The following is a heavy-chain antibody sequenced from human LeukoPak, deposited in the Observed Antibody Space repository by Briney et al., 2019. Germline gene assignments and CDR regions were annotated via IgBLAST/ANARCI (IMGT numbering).Heavy chain of an antibody. V-gene: IGHV4-4*08. CDR3: ARHALSSWYDLNGMDV. D-gene: IGHD6-13*01. J-gene: IGHJ6*02. CDR1: GGSISSYY. Sequence: SETLSLTCTVSGGSISSYYWSWIRQPPGKGLEWIGYIYTSGSTYYNPSLKSRVTISVDTSKNQFSLKLSSVTAADTAVYYCARHALSSWYDLNGMDVWGQGTTVTVSS. CDR2: IYTSGST.